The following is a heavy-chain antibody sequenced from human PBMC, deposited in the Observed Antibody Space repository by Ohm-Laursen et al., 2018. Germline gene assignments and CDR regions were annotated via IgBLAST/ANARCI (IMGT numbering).Heavy chain of an antibody. CDR2: TYCRSKCYN. V-gene: IGHV6-1*01. CDR3: ARGMSGYDSSGYTERHEGAFEM. Sequence: QTLSLTCAISGDSVSSNSAAWNWIRQSPSRGLERLGRTYCRSKCYNDYAVSVKSRVTIKSDTPKNQFSLQLNSVTPENTAVYYCARGMSGYDSSGYTERHEGAFEMWGQGTMVTVSS. J-gene: IGHJ3*02. CDR1: GDSVSSNSAA. D-gene: IGHD3-22*01.